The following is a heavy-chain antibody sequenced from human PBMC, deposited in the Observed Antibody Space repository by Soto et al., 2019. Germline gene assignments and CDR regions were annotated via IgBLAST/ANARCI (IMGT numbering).Heavy chain of an antibody. CDR2: IVVGSGNT. V-gene: IGHV1-58*01. J-gene: IGHJ6*02. CDR3: AANYYDSSGRYYGMDV. Sequence: SVKVSCKASGFTFTSSAVQWVRQARGQRLEWIGWIVVGSGNTTYAQKFQERVTITGDMSTSTAYMELSSLSSEDTAVNYCAANYYDSSGRYYGMDVWGQGTTVTV. CDR1: GFTFTSSA. D-gene: IGHD3-22*01.